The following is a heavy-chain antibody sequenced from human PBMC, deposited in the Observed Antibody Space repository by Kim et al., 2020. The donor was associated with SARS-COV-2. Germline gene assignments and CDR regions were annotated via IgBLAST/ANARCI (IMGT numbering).Heavy chain of an antibody. CDR1: GGSFSGHS. D-gene: IGHD2-2*01. Sequence: SETLSLTCAVYGGSFSGHSWSWVRQPPGQGLEWIGEITDSGSTKYNPSLKSRLTISLDGSKNQFSLKLTSVTVAARGLYYCARGRVGVVPAPVLGLGPICLYIILDVGGRGTTVTRSS. CDR3: ARGRVGVVPAPVLGLGPICLYIILDV. V-gene: IGHV4-34*01. CDR2: ITDSGST. J-gene: IGHJ6*02.